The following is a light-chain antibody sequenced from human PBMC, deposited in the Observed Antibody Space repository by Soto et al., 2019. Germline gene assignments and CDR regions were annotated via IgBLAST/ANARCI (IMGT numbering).Light chain of an antibody. CDR2: EVS. CDR3: SSYRSTDSVI. Sequence: QSVLTQPASVSGSPGQSITISCSGTSGDVGGYNYVSWYQQYPGKAPKLMIYEVSNRPSGVSNRFSGSKSGNTASLTISGLQAEDEADYYCSSYRSTDSVIFGGGTKLTVL. V-gene: IGLV2-14*01. CDR1: SGDVGGYNY. J-gene: IGLJ2*01.